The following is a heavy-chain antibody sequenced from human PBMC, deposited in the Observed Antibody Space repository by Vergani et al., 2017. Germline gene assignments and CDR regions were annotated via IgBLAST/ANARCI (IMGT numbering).Heavy chain of an antibody. V-gene: IGHV3-33*06. J-gene: IGHJ4*02. CDR2: IWYDGSNK. CDR3: AKGYSYGYSGIDY. D-gene: IGHD5-18*01. CDR1: GFTFSSYA. Sequence: VQLLESGGGLVQPGGSLRLSCAASGFTFSSYAMSWVRQAPGKGLEWVAVIWYDGSNKYYADSVKGRFTISRDNSKNTLYLQMNSLRAEDTAVYYCAKGYSYGYSGIDYWGQGTLVTVSS.